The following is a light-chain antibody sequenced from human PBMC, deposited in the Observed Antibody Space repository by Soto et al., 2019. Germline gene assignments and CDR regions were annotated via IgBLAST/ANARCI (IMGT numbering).Light chain of an antibody. CDR2: GAS. CDR3: QHYDSSPWT. CDR1: QSVSSSY. V-gene: IGKV3-20*01. J-gene: IGKJ1*01. Sequence: EIGLTQSPGTLSLSPGERATLSCRASQSVSSSYLAWYQQKPGQAPRLLIYGASSRATGIPDRFSGSGSGTDFTLTISRLEPDDFAVYYCQHYDSSPWTFGQGTKVEIK.